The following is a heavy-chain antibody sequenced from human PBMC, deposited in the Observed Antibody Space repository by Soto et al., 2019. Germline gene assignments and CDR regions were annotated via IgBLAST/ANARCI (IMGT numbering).Heavy chain of an antibody. V-gene: IGHV4-39*01. CDR1: GGSISSSSYY. CDR2: IYYSGST. J-gene: IGHJ6*02. Sequence: QLQLQESGPGLVKPSETLSLTCTVSGGSISSSSYYWGWIRQPPGKGLEWIGSIYYSGSTYYNPSLKSRVNISVDKSKHQFSLKMSSVTDADPAVYYCARRIHLVDDFWSGYGDYYYGMDVWGQGTTVTVSS. D-gene: IGHD3-3*01. CDR3: ARRIHLVDDFWSGYGDYYYGMDV.